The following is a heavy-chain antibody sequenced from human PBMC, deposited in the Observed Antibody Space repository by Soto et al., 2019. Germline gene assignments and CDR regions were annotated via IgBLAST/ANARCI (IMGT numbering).Heavy chain of an antibody. CDR1: GGTFSSYA. Sequence: EASVKVSCKASGGTFSSYAISWVRQAPGQGLERMGGIIPIFGTANYAQKFQGRVTITADESTSTAYMELSSLRSEDTAVYYFAITDYVWGSYRRGWFDPWGQGTLVTVSS. V-gene: IGHV1-69*13. J-gene: IGHJ5*02. CDR2: IIPIFGTA. D-gene: IGHD3-16*02. CDR3: AITDYVWGSYRRGWFDP.